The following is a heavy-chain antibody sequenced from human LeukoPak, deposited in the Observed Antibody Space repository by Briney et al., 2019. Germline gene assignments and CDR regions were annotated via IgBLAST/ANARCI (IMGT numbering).Heavy chain of an antibody. Sequence: GGSLRLSCAASGFTFSSYAMTWVRQAPGKGLEWVSFISSSSIFIYYADSVKGRFTISRDNAKNSLYLQMNSLRAEDTAVYYCARDFVLAVGATKADAFDIWGQGTMVTVSS. CDR1: GFTFSSYA. J-gene: IGHJ3*02. CDR2: ISSSSIFI. D-gene: IGHD1-26*01. V-gene: IGHV3-21*01. CDR3: ARDFVLAVGATKADAFDI.